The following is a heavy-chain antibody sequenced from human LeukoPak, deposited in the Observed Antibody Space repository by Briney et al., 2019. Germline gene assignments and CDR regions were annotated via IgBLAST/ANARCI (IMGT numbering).Heavy chain of an antibody. Sequence: GGSLRLSCTDSAPTFSSYNLNWVRQAPGRGLELIAYISSSSQTIYYADSVKGRFTVSRDNAKKSLYLQMNNLRAEDTSVYHCVLSYCSAARCYHYFEDWGQGTLVTVSS. V-gene: IGHV3-48*01. CDR2: ISSSSQTI. D-gene: IGHD2-2*01. CDR1: APTFSSYN. CDR3: VLSYCSAARCYHYFED. J-gene: IGHJ4*02.